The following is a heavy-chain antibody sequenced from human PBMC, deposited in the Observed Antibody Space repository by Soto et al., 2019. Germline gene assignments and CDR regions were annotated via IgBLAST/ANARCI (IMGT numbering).Heavy chain of an antibody. Sequence: EVQLVESGGGLVQPGGSLKLSCAASGFTFNGFAIHWVRQASGQGPEWVGRIRNKAKNYAAEYAASVKGRFTISRDESKNTAYLQMNSLITEDTAVYYCSRHGSSLDYWGQGTLVTVSS. CDR1: GFTFNGFA. D-gene: IGHD1-26*01. V-gene: IGHV3-73*01. CDR3: SRHGSSLDY. J-gene: IGHJ4*02. CDR2: IRNKAKNYAA.